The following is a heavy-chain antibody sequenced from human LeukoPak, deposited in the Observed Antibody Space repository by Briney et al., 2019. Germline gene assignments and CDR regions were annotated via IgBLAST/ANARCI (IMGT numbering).Heavy chain of an antibody. D-gene: IGHD3-22*01. V-gene: IGHV4-59*12. CDR1: GGSISSYY. CDR2: IYYNGNT. Sequence: SETLSLTCTVSGGSISSYYWSWIRQPPGKGLERIGYIYYNGNTNYNPSLKSRVTISVDTSKNQFSLMLTSVTAADTAVYYCARGGGHHSRGGRPYYYDSSGYSYTFDYWGQGTLVTVSS. J-gene: IGHJ4*02. CDR3: ARGGGHHSRGGRPYYYDSSGYSYTFDY.